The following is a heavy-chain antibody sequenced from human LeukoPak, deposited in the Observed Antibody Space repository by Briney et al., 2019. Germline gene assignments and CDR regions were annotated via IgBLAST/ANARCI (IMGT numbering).Heavy chain of an antibody. CDR1: GFTFSSYS. Sequence: PGGSLRLSCAASGFTFSSYSMNWVRQAPGKGLEWVALISFDESSEYYADSVKGRFSISRDNSKNTLYLQMNNARVDDTAVYYCAKEVGYGSPYFDYWGQGTLVTVSS. CDR3: AKEVGYGSPYFDY. J-gene: IGHJ4*02. V-gene: IGHV3-30*18. CDR2: ISFDESSE. D-gene: IGHD5-12*01.